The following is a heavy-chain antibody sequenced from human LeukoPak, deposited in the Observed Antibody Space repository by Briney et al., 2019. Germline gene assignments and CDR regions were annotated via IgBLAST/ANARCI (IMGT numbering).Heavy chain of an antibody. Sequence: GRSLRLSCAASGFTLSGYGMHWVRQAPGKGLEWVAVIWYDGSKKYYADSVKGRFTISRDDSKNTLYLQMNSLRAEDTAVYYCARPRPGADAFDIWGQGTMVTVSS. J-gene: IGHJ3*02. D-gene: IGHD4/OR15-4a*01. V-gene: IGHV3-33*01. CDR2: IWYDGSKK. CDR3: ARPRPGADAFDI. CDR1: GFTLSGYG.